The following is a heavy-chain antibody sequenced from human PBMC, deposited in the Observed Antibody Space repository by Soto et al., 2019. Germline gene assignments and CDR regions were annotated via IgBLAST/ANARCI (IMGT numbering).Heavy chain of an antibody. CDR1: GGSFDDFY. J-gene: IGHJ6*02. D-gene: IGHD3-10*01. V-gene: IGHV4-34*01. Sequence: SETLSLTCAFYGGSFDDFYWSWVRQSPGKGLEWVGEISHDGGTNYSPSLASRVSISVDTSKNRFSLHLRSVTAADTGLYYCARGQLVWYGDLTPYHRDMDVWGQGTTVTSP. CDR2: ISHDGGT. CDR3: ARGQLVWYGDLTPYHRDMDV.